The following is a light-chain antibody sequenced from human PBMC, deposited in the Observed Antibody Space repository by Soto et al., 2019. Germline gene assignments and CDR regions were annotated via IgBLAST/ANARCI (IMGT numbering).Light chain of an antibody. V-gene: IGKV1-5*03. CDR2: KAS. CDR3: QQYNTYPWT. J-gene: IGKJ1*01. Sequence: DLQMTQSPSTLSASVGDRVTITCRASQSFSTWLAWYQQKPGKAPKLLIYKASSLEGGVPSRFSASGSGTDFTLTISCLQPDDFATYYCQQYNTYPWTFGQGTKVEIK. CDR1: QSFSTW.